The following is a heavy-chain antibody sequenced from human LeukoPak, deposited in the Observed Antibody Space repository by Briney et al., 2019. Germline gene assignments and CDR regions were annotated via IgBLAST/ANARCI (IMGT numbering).Heavy chain of an antibody. Sequence: GGSLRLSCAASGFPFTTYWMHWVRQAPGKGLVWVSRINGDGRSTSYADSVKGRFTISRDNAKNTLFLQMSSLRAEDTAAYYCARRGAVPGAFDYWGQGTLVTVSS. D-gene: IGHD6-19*01. J-gene: IGHJ4*02. CDR3: ARRGAVPGAFDY. CDR2: INGDGRST. CDR1: GFPFTTYW. V-gene: IGHV3-74*01.